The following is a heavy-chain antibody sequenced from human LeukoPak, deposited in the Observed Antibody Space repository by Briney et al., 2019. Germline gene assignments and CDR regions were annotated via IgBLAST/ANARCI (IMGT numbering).Heavy chain of an antibody. Sequence: SSETLSLTCVVSGYSISNDYYWGWIRRPPGKGLEWIGSVYHTGSPCYNPSLKSRVTISVDTSKNQLSLKLRSVTAADTAVYYCARGGIVVSVYFGFWGQGTLVTVSS. D-gene: IGHD2-21*01. V-gene: IGHV4-38-2*01. CDR3: ARGGIVVSVYFGF. J-gene: IGHJ4*02. CDR1: GYSISNDYY. CDR2: VYHTGSP.